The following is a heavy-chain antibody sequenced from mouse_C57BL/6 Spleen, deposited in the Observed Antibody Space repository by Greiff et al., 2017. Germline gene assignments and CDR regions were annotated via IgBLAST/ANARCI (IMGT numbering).Heavy chain of an antibody. V-gene: IGHV5-12*01. CDR3: ARQGETDPFGY. J-gene: IGHJ2*01. D-gene: IGHD4-1*01. CDR2: ISTGGGST. CDR1: GFTFSDYY. Sequence: EVKLQESGGGLVQPGGSLKLSCAASGFTFSDYYMYWVRQTPEKRLEWVAYISTGGGSTYYPDTVKGRFTISRDNAKNTPYLQMSRLKSEDTAMYYCARQGETDPFGYWGQGTTLTVSS.